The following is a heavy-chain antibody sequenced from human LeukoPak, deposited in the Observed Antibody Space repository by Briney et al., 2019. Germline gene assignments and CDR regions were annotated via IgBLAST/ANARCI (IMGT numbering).Heavy chain of an antibody. CDR1: GFSFSSFA. CDR2: IYGGGTNT. J-gene: IGHJ4*02. D-gene: IGHD3-22*01. CDR3: AKGTPYYYDSSDYRYYFDY. Sequence: GGSLRLSCAGSGFSFSSFAMTWVRQAPGKGLEWVSTIYGGGTNTFYADSVKGRFTISRDNSRNTLYLQMVSLRAEDTAVYYCAKGTPYYYDSSDYRYYFDYWGQGTLVTVSS. V-gene: IGHV3-23*01.